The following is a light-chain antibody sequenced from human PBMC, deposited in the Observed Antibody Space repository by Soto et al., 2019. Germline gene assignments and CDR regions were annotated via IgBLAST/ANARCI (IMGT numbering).Light chain of an antibody. V-gene: IGKV3-20*01. Sequence: VLTQSPGTLSLSPGEIASLSCRSIHIVGSYLAWYQQKPGQAPRLLIYGAFYRATGIPDRFSGSGSGTDFTLIISRLEPEDFAVYYCQQYGASPFTFGPGTKVDI. CDR1: HIVGSY. CDR2: GAF. J-gene: IGKJ3*01. CDR3: QQYGASPFT.